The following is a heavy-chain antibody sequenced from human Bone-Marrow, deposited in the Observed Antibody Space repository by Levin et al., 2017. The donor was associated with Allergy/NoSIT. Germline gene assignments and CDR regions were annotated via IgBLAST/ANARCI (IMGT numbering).Heavy chain of an antibody. J-gene: IGHJ6*02. Sequence: AGGSLRLSCAASGFTFSSYSMNWVRQAPGKGLEWVSSISSSSSYIYYADSVKGRFTISRDNAKNSLYLQMNSLRAEDTAVYYCAREMGTSSSGWYPTSLTYGMDVWGQGTTVTVSS. CDR1: GFTFSSYS. V-gene: IGHV3-21*01. D-gene: IGHD6-19*01. CDR2: ISSSSSYI. CDR3: AREMGTSSSGWYPTSLTYGMDV.